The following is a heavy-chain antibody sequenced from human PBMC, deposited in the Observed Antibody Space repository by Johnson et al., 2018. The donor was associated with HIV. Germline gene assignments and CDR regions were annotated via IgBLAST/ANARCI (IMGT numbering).Heavy chain of an antibody. V-gene: IGHV3-30*04. CDR2: ISHDGSKT. D-gene: IGHD1-26*01. Sequence: QEQLVESGGGVVQPGRSLRLSCAASGFSFSPYALHWVRQTPGQGLEWVAVISHDGSKTYYADSVKGRFSISRDNSKNTLYLQMRSLRAEDTAVYYCAKAVAKVGAGMSFDFWGQGTMVTVSS. CDR1: GFSFSPYA. CDR3: AKAVAKVGAGMSFDF. J-gene: IGHJ3*01.